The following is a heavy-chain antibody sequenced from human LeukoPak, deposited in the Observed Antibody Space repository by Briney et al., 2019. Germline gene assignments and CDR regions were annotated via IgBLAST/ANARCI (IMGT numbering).Heavy chain of an antibody. CDR3: ARGHALTYYYDSSNGPDAFDI. J-gene: IGHJ3*02. V-gene: IGHV1-18*01. D-gene: IGHD3-22*01. Sequence: ASVKVSCKASGYTFTSYGISWVRQAPGQGLEWMGWISAYNGNTNYAQKLQGRVTMTTDTSTSTAYMELRSLRSDDTAVYYCARGHALTYYYDSSNGPDAFDIWGQGTLVTVSS. CDR2: ISAYNGNT. CDR1: GYTFTSYG.